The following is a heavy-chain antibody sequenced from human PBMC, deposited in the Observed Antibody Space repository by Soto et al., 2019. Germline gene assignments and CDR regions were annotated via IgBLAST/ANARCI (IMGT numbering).Heavy chain of an antibody. CDR2: IIPIFGTA. V-gene: IGHV1-69*13. CDR1: GGTFSSYA. CDR3: ARDPAAGVGGGY. Sequence: SVKVSCKASGGTFSSYAISWVRQAPGQGLEWMGGIIPIFGTADYAQKFQGRVTITADDSTSTAYMELSSLRSEDTAVYYCARDPAAGVGGGYWGQGTLVTVSS. D-gene: IGHD6-13*01. J-gene: IGHJ4*02.